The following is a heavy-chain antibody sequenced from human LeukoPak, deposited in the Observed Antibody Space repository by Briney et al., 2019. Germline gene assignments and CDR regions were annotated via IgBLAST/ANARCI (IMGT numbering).Heavy chain of an antibody. J-gene: IGHJ4*02. Sequence: GGSLRLSCAASGFTFSSYGMHWVRQAPGKGLEWVAIIRYDGSNKYYADSVKGRFTTSRDNSKNTLYLQVNSLRAEDTAVYYCAKDLSEGRDGYTGSSMFDYWGQGTLVTVSS. V-gene: IGHV3-30*02. CDR3: AKDLSEGRDGYTGSSMFDY. CDR2: IRYDGSNK. D-gene: IGHD5-24*01. CDR1: GFTFSSYG.